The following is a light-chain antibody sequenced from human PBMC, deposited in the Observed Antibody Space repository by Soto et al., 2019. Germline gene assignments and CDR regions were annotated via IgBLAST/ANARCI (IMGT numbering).Light chain of an antibody. V-gene: IGKV3-20*01. J-gene: IGKJ2*01. Sequence: EIVLTQSPGTLSLSPGERASRSCRASQSVSNNYLAWYQQKPGQAPRLLIYGASNRATGIPDRFSGSGSGTDFTLTISSLEPEDFAVYYCQQYVASPYTFGQGTKVDIK. CDR1: QSVSNNY. CDR2: GAS. CDR3: QQYVASPYT.